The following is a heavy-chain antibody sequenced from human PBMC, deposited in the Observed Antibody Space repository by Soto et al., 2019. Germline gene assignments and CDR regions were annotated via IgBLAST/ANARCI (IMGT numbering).Heavy chain of an antibody. Sequence: EVQLLESGGGLVQPGGSLRLSCAASGFTFSSYAMSWVRQAPGKGLEWVSAISGSGGSTYYADSVKGRFTFSRDNSKNTLYLQMNSLRAEDTAVYYCAKGSSSWGVYDYWGQGTLVTVSS. CDR2: ISGSGGST. V-gene: IGHV3-23*01. CDR1: GFTFSSYA. D-gene: IGHD6-13*01. J-gene: IGHJ4*02. CDR3: AKGSSSWGVYDY.